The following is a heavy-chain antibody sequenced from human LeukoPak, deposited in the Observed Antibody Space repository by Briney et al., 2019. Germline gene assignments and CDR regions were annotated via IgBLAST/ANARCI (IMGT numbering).Heavy chain of an antibody. J-gene: IGHJ6*04. CDR2: ISYDGSNK. CDR3: ARDTLVRGVIISKYYYYYGMDV. V-gene: IGHV3-30*04. D-gene: IGHD3-10*01. CDR1: GFTFSTYA. Sequence: PGGSLRLSCAASGFTFSTYAMHWVRQAPGKGLQRVALISYDGSNKYYADSVKGRFTISRDNSKNTLYLQMNSLRAEDTAVYYCARDTLVRGVIISKYYYYYGMDVWGKGTTVTVSS.